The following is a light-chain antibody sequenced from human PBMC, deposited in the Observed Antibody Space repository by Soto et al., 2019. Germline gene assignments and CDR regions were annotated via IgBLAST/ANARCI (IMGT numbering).Light chain of an antibody. Sequence: EIGLTQSPGTLSLSPGDRATLSCRASQSVSSSYLAWYQQKHGQVPRLLIYRASSRATGIPDRFSGSGSGTDFTLTISRLEPEDFAVYYCQQYGSSPTFGQGTKVDIK. V-gene: IGKV3-20*01. CDR3: QQYGSSPT. CDR2: RAS. CDR1: QSVSSSY. J-gene: IGKJ1*01.